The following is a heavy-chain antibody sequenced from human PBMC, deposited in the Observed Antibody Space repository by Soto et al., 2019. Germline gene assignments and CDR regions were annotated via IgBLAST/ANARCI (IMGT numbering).Heavy chain of an antibody. D-gene: IGHD6-13*01. CDR1: GFSLCTSGVC. CDR3: AHSKDYSSRWYTLDFDY. V-gene: IGHV2-5*02. Sequence: QITLNESGPTLGRPTQTLTLTCTFSGFSLCTSGVCLGWIRQPPEKALEWLALIYWDDDKRYSPSLKSRLTLTKDASKNQVVLTMTNVDPVDTATYYCAHSKDYSSRWYTLDFDYWGQGPLVTVSS. J-gene: IGHJ4*02. CDR2: IYWDDDK.